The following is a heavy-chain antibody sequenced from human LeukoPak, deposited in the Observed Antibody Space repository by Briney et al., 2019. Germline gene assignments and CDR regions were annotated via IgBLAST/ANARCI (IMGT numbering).Heavy chain of an antibody. CDR2: ISVSGNT. D-gene: IGHD2-15*01. V-gene: IGHV3-23*01. J-gene: IGHJ4*02. Sequence: GGSLRLSCAASGFTLSSYAMSWVRQGPGKGLEWVSAISVSGNTYHADSVKGRFTISRDSYKNTLYLQMNGLRAEDAAVYYCAKAPVTTCSGAYCYPFDYWGQGTLVTVSS. CDR3: AKAPVTTCSGAYCYPFDY. CDR1: GFTLSSYA.